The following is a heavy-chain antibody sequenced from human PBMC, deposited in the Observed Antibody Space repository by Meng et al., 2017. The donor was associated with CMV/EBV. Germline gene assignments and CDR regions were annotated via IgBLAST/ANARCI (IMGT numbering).Heavy chain of an antibody. J-gene: IGHJ2*01. CDR2: INQSGST. D-gene: IGHD3-22*01. Sequence: QVEQHQWVCWRLTPSGALRLHCAVVGGYFSGVDSRRIRQPPGKGQEWSGEINQSGSTNYNPSLKSRATISVDTSKNLFSLKLRFVAAADTAVYYCAGGDLESYYDSSGYYYANRWGYFDLWGRGTLVTVSS. V-gene: IGHV4-34*01. CDR1: GGYFSGVD. CDR3: AGGDLESYYDSSGYYYANRWGYFDL.